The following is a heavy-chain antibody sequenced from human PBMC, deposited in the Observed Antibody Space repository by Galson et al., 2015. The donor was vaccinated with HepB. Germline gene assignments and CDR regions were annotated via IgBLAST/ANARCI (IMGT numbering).Heavy chain of an antibody. Sequence: SLRLSCAASGFTFSSYGMHWVRQAPGKGLEWVAVIWYDGSNKYYADSVKGRFTISRDNSKNTLYLQMNSLRAEDTAVYYCAREDCSSTSCYYYAFDIWGQGTMVTVSS. CDR3: AREDCSSTSCYYYAFDI. CDR2: IWYDGSNK. J-gene: IGHJ3*02. D-gene: IGHD2-2*01. V-gene: IGHV3-33*01. CDR1: GFTFSSYG.